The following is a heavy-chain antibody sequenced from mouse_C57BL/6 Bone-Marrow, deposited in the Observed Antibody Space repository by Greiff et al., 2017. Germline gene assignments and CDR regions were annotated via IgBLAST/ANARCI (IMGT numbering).Heavy chain of an antibody. V-gene: IGHV10-1*01. CDR2: IRSKSNNYAT. Sequence: EVKLMESGGGLVQPKGSLKLSCAASGFSFNTYAMNWVRQAPGKGLEWVARIRSKSNNYATYYADSVKDRFTISRDDSESMLYLQMNNLKTEDTAMYYCVRHDYSNYVSFAYWGQGTLVTVSA. D-gene: IGHD2-5*01. CDR1: GFSFNTYA. J-gene: IGHJ3*01. CDR3: VRHDYSNYVSFAY.